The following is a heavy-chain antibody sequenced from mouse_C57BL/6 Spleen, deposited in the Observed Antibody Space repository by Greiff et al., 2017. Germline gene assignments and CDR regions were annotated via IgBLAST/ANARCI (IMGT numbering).Heavy chain of an antibody. CDR3: AKLGSFDY. CDR1: GFTFSSYA. V-gene: IGHV5-4*01. CDR2: ISDGGSYT. D-gene: IGHD4-1*01. J-gene: IGHJ2*01. Sequence: DVQLQESGGGLVKPGGSLKLSCAASGFTFSSYAMSWVRQTPEKRLEWVATISDGGSYTYYPDNVKGRFTISRDNAKNNLYLQMSHLKSEDTAMYYCAKLGSFDYWGQGTTLTVSS.